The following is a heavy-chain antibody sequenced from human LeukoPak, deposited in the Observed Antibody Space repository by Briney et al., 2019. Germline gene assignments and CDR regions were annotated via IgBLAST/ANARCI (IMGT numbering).Heavy chain of an antibody. CDR1: GFTFSSSG. CDR3: AKDRYDYVWGSYRNNWFDP. V-gene: IGHV3-9*01. J-gene: IGHJ5*02. CDR2: ISWNSGSI. Sequence: GGSLRLSCAASGFTFSSSGMNWVRQAPGKGLEWVSGISWNSGSIGYADSVKGRFTISRDNAKNSLYLQMNSLRAEDTALYYCAKDRYDYVWGSYRNNWFDPWGQGTLVTVSS. D-gene: IGHD3-16*02.